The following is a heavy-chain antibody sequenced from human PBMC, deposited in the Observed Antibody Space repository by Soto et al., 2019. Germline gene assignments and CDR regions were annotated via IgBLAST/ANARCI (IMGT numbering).Heavy chain of an antibody. V-gene: IGHV3-23*01. CDR2: ISGSGGST. CDR1: VFTFSSYA. D-gene: IGHD3-22*01. Sequence: GGSLRLSCAASVFTFSSYAMSWVRQAPGKGLEWVSAISGSGGSTYYADSVKGRFTISRDNSKNTLYLQMNSLRAEDTAVYYCAKGLYYYDSSGYRTIDYWGQGTLVTVSS. J-gene: IGHJ4*02. CDR3: AKGLYYYDSSGYRTIDY.